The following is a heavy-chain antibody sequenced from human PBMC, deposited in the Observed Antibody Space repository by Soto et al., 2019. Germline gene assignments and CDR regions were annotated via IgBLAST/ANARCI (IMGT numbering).Heavy chain of an antibody. CDR2: INPSGGST. D-gene: IGHD2-2*01. J-gene: IGHJ3*02. CDR1: GYTFTSYY. Sequence: ASVKVSCKASGYTFTSYYMHWVRQAPGQGLEWMGIINPSGGSTSYAQKFQGRVTMTRYTSMSTVYMELSSLRSEDTAVYYCAIIYCSSTSCPDAFDIWGQGTMVTVSS. CDR3: AIIYCSSTSCPDAFDI. V-gene: IGHV1-46*03.